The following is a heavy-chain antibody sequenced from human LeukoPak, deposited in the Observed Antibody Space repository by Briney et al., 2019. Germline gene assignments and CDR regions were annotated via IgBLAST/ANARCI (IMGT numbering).Heavy chain of an antibody. Sequence: SETLSLTCTVSGGSVSSGSYYWSWIRQPPGKGLEWIGYIYYSGSTNYNPSLKSRVTISVDTSKNQFSLKLSSVTAADTAVYYCARASRAYDYVWGSYRYPDYWGQGALVTVSS. J-gene: IGHJ4*02. CDR2: IYYSGST. V-gene: IGHV4-61*01. CDR3: ARASRAYDYVWGSYRYPDY. D-gene: IGHD3-16*02. CDR1: GGSVSSGSYY.